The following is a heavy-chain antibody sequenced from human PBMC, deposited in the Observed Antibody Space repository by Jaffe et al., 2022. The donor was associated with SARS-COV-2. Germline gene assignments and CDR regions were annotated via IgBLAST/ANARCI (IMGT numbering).Heavy chain of an antibody. CDR3: ARDQARVKMIVVPIKGYFDY. Sequence: QVQLVESGGGVVQPGRSLRLSCAASGFTFNNYAMHWVRQAPGKGLEWVAVISYDGSYEYYADSVKGRFTISRDNSKNTLYLQMNSLRAEDTAVYFCARDQARVKMIVVPIKGYFDYWGQGALVTVSS. D-gene: IGHD3-22*01. J-gene: IGHJ4*02. V-gene: IGHV3-30*04. CDR2: ISYDGSYE. CDR1: GFTFNNYA.